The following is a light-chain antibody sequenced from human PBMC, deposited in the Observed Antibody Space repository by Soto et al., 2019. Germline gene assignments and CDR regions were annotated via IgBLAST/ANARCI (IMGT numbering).Light chain of an antibody. V-gene: IGKV3-20*01. CDR3: QHYGGSSRT. CDR2: GAS. CDR1: QSVSSNF. Sequence: EIVLTQSPGTLSLSPGERATLSCRASQSVSSNFLAWYQQKPAQAPRLLIYGASSRATGIPDRFSGSGSGTDFTLPISRLEPEDFAVYYCQHYGGSSRTFGQGTKVAIK. J-gene: IGKJ1*01.